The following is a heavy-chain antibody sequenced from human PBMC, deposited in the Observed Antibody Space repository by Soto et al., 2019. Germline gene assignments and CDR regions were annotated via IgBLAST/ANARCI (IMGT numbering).Heavy chain of an antibody. CDR1: GGSISSYY. Sequence: SETLSLTCTVSGGSISSYYWSWIRQPPGKGLEWIGYIYYSGGTNYNPSLKSRVTISVDTSKNQFSLKLSSVTAADTAVYYCARGSFASAYYGSGSYYRPRPPDAFDIWGQGTMVTVSS. J-gene: IGHJ3*02. V-gene: IGHV4-59*01. CDR3: ARGSFASAYYGSGSYYRPRPPDAFDI. D-gene: IGHD3-10*01. CDR2: IYYSGGT.